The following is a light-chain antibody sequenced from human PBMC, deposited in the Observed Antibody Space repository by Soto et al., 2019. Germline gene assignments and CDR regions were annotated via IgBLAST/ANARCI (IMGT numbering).Light chain of an antibody. CDR2: DAS. CDR1: QSLSGY. CDR3: QDRGNWPIFT. J-gene: IGKJ4*01. V-gene: IGKV3-11*01. Sequence: EIVLTQYPATLSLSLGERATLSCRASQSLSGYLAWYQQRPGQAPRLLIYDASHRATGIPATFTGSGSGTDFTLIISRLEPEDSAVYYCQDRGNWPIFTFGGGTKVDIK.